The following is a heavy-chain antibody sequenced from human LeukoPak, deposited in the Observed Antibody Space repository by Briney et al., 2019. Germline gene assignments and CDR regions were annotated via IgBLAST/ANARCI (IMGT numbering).Heavy chain of an antibody. CDR1: GYTLTELS. D-gene: IGHD5-18*01. Sequence: ASVKVSCKVSGYTLTELSMHWVRQAPGNGLEWMGGFDPEDGETIYAQKCQGRVTMTADTSTDTAYMELSSQRSEDTAVYYCTRLGGYGLHNWFDPWGQGTLVTVSS. J-gene: IGHJ5*02. CDR2: FDPEDGET. CDR3: TRLGGYGLHNWFDP. V-gene: IGHV1-24*01.